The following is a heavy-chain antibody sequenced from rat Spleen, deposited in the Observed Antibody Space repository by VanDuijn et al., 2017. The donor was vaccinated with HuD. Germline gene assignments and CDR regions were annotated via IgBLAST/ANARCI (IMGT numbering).Heavy chain of an antibody. CDR1: GFSLTSYN. J-gene: IGHJ2*01. CDR3: ARKGNGYNFYYFDY. Sequence: QVQLKESGPGLVQPSQTLSLTCTVSGFSLTSYNVHWVRQPTGKGLEWMGTIWTGGSTDYNSALKSRLSISRDTSKSQVFLKMNSLKTEDTGVYYCARKGNGYNFYYFDYWGQGVMVTVSS. D-gene: IGHD1-9*01. V-gene: IGHV2-30*01. CDR2: IWTGGST.